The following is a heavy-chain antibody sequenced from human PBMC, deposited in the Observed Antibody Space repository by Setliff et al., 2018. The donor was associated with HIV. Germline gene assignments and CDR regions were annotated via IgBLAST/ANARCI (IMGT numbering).Heavy chain of an antibody. CDR2: LHLSGDT. D-gene: IGHD2-21*01. Sequence: PSETLSLTCTVSGDSINSGTYYWSWIRQPAGKGLEWIGRLHLSGDTNYNPSLKSRVTMSIDTSKNQFSLKLSSVTAAETAVYYCTTGTRLVDWGQGALVTVSS. J-gene: IGHJ4*02. V-gene: IGHV4-61*02. CDR3: TTGTRLVD. CDR1: GDSINSGTYY.